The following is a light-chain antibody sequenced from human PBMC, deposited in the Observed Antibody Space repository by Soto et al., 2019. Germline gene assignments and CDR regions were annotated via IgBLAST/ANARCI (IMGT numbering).Light chain of an antibody. CDR3: SSYTSSSLYV. CDR1: SSDVGGYNY. CDR2: EVS. Sequence: QSALTQPASVSGSPGQSITISCTGTSSDVGGYNYVSWYQQHPGKAPKLMIYEVSNRPSGVSNRFSGSKSGNTASLTFSGLQAEDEADYYCSSYTSSSLYVFGTGTKVTVL. V-gene: IGLV2-14*01. J-gene: IGLJ1*01.